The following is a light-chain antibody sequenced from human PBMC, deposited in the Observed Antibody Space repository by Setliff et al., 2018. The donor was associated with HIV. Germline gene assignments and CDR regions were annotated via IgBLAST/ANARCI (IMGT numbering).Light chain of an antibody. CDR3: SSYGGNNNVV. CDR1: SNDVGDYNY. CDR2: EVS. J-gene: IGLJ3*02. V-gene: IGLV2-8*01. Sequence: QSVLTQPPSASGSPGQSVTISCTGTSNDVGDYNYVSWYQQHPGKAPKLIIFEVSQRPSGVPDRFSGSKSGNTASLTVSGLQAEDEADYYCSSYGGNNNVVFGGGTK.